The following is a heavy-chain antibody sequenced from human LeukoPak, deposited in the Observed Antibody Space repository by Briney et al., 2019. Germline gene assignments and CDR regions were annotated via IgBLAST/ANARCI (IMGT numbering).Heavy chain of an antibody. CDR1: GGTFSSYA. CDR2: IIPIFGTA. J-gene: IGHJ4*02. D-gene: IGHD3-3*01. V-gene: IGHV1-69*13. Sequence: SVKVSCKASGGTFSSYAISWVRQAPGQGLEWMGGIIPIFGTANYAQKFQGRVTITADESTSTAYMELSSLRSEDTAVYYCARVRRITIFGVVIWFASDAAFDYWGQGTLVTVSS. CDR3: ARVRRITIFGVVIWFASDAAFDY.